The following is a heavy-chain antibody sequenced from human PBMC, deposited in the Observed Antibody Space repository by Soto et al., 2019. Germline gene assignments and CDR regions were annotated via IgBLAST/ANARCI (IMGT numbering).Heavy chain of an antibody. D-gene: IGHD6-13*01. CDR2: ISGSGGST. CDR1: GFTFSSYA. V-gene: IGHV3-23*01. Sequence: GGSLRLSCAASGFTFSSYAMSWVRQAPGKGLEWVSAISGSGGSTYYADSVKGRFTISRDNSKNTPYLQMNSLRAEDTAVYYCAKGPFAAAGTRSSFALDYWGQGTLVTVSS. J-gene: IGHJ4*02. CDR3: AKGPFAAAGTRSSFALDY.